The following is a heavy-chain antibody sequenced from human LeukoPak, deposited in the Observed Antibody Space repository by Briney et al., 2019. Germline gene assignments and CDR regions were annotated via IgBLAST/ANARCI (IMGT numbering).Heavy chain of an antibody. V-gene: IGHV4-39*07. CDR3: ARLRGDCSSTSCPGNWFDP. D-gene: IGHD2-2*01. Sequence: SETLSLTCTVSGGSISSSSYYWGWIRQPPGKGLEWIGSIYYSGSTYYNPSLKSRVTISVDTSKNQFSLKLSSVTAADTAVYYCARLRGDCSSTSCPGNWFDPWGQGTLVTVSS. CDR2: IYYSGST. CDR1: GGSISSSSYY. J-gene: IGHJ5*02.